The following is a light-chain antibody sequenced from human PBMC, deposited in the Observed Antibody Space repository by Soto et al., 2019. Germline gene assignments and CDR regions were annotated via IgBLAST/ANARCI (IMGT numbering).Light chain of an antibody. CDR3: QQSYRTPPT. V-gene: IGKV1-39*01. CDR2: AAS. J-gene: IGKJ4*01. Sequence: DIQMTQSPSSLSASVGDRVTITCRANQSISNFLNWYQQKPGKAPKLLIYAASRLQSGVPSSFSGSGSGTDFTLTISSLQPEDFATYYCQQSYRTPPTFGGGTKVEIK. CDR1: QSISNF.